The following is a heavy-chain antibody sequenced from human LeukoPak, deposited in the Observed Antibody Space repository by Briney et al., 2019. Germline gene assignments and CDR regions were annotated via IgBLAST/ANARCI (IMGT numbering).Heavy chain of an antibody. D-gene: IGHD2-15*01. CDR1: GYTFTGSY. J-gene: IGHJ5*02. CDR2: INPNSGGT. CDR3: ARDLVVVVAHNWFDP. Sequence: ASVKVSCKASGYTFTGSYMHWVRQAPGQGLEWMGWINPNSGGTNYAQKSQGRVTMTRDTSISTAYMELSRLRSDDTAVYYCARDLVVVVAHNWFDPWGQGTLVTVSS. V-gene: IGHV1-2*02.